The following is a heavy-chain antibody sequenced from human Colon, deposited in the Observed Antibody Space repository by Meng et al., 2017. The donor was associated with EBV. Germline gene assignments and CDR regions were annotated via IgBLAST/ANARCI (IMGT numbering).Heavy chain of an antibody. V-gene: IGHV4-30-4*01. Sequence: QVRLQGSGTGLGKPSQTLSLTCTVSGGSINSGDYYWSWIRQPPGKGLEWIGYIYYTGSTYYNPSLKSRVTISMDTSKNQFSLRLSSVTAADTAVYYCARNYYFDYWGQGTLVTVSS. J-gene: IGHJ4*02. CDR2: IYYTGST. CDR3: ARNYYFDY. CDR1: GGSINSGDYY.